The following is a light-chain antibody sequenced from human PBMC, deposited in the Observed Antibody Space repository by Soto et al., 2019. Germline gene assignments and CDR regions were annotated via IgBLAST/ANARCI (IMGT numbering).Light chain of an antibody. Sequence: EIVLTQSPGTLSLSPGERATLSCRASQSVYNNYLAWYQQEPGQAPRLLIYDASSRATGIPDRFSGSGSGTDVTLTISRLEPEDFAVYYCQQYGTSLLTFGGGTKVEI. CDR2: DAS. J-gene: IGKJ4*01. V-gene: IGKV3-20*01. CDR3: QQYGTSLLT. CDR1: QSVYNNY.